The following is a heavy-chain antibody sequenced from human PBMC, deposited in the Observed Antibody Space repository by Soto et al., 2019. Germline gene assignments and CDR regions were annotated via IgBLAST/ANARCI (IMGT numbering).Heavy chain of an antibody. J-gene: IGHJ5*02. D-gene: IGHD2-15*01. V-gene: IGHV4-34*01. Sequence: QVQLQQWGAGLLKPSETLSLTCAVYGGSFSGYYWSWIRQPPGKGLEWIGEINHSGSTNYNPSLKSRVTISVDTSKNQFSLKLSSVTAADTAVYYCARGQDIVVVVAATPYFRITNWFDPWGQGTLVTVSS. CDR1: GGSFSGYY. CDR3: ARGQDIVVVVAATPYFRITNWFDP. CDR2: INHSGST.